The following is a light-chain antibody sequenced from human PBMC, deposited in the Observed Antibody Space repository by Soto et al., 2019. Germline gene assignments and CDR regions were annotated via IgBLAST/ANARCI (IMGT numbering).Light chain of an antibody. CDR3: HHYGGTPT. Sequence: EIVLTQSPGTLSLSPGERATLSCRASQSVNSRYLAWYQKKPGQVPRLLIYGASSRATGIPDRISGSGSGTDFTLTISRLEPEDFAVYFCHHYGGTPTFGQGTRLEIK. V-gene: IGKV3-20*01. CDR1: QSVNSRY. CDR2: GAS. J-gene: IGKJ5*01.